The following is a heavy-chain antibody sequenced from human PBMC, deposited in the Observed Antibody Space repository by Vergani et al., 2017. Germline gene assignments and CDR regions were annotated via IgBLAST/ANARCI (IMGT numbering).Heavy chain of an antibody. Sequence: EVQLVESGGGLVKPGGSLRLSCAASGFPFSSYSMNWVRQAPGKGLEWVSSISSSSSYIYYADSVKGRLTISRDNAKNSLYLQMNSLRAEDTAVYYCARGSIRRGHYDGMDVWGQGTTVTVSS. CDR3: ARGSIRRGHYDGMDV. CDR1: GFPFSSYS. J-gene: IGHJ6*02. V-gene: IGHV3-21*01. CDR2: ISSSSSYI.